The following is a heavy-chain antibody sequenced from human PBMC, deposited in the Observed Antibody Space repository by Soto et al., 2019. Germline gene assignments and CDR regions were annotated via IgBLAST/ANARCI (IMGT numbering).Heavy chain of an antibody. V-gene: IGHV1-69*01. D-gene: IGHD2-8*01. Sequence: QVQLVQSVAEVKKPGSSVKVSCKASGDTFSNYGFSWVRQAPGQGLEWMGRIIPIFETTTYAQKFQGRVTITADESTSTAYMELSSLTSEDTAVYYCASGYCANGVCHTVDGGDVWGQGTTVTVS. CDR1: GDTFSNYG. CDR2: IIPIFETT. CDR3: ASGYCANGVCHTVDGGDV. J-gene: IGHJ6*02.